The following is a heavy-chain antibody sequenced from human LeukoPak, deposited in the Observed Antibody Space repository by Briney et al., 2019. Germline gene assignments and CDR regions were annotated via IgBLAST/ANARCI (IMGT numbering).Heavy chain of an antibody. J-gene: IGHJ4*02. CDR3: AKSRDGGFDY. V-gene: IGHV3-9*01. Sequence: GRSLRLSCAASGFTFDDYAMHWVRQAPGKGLEWVSGISWNSGSIGYADSVKGRFTISRDNAKNSLYLQMNSLRAEDTALYYCAKSRDGGFDYWGQGSLVTVSS. CDR2: ISWNSGSI. CDR1: GFTFDDYA.